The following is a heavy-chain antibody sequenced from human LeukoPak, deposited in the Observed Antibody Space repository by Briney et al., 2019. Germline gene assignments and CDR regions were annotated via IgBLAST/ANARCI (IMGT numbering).Heavy chain of an antibody. J-gene: IGHJ4*02. Sequence: GGSLRLSCAASGFTVSSNYKSWVRQAPGKGLEWVTSIIGSGGSTYYADSVKGRFTISRDNSKNTLYLQMSSLRAEDTAVYYCAAFDFDYWGQGTLVTVSS. CDR3: AAFDFDY. D-gene: IGHD2/OR15-2a*01. CDR1: GFTVSSNY. V-gene: IGHV3-23*01. CDR2: IIGSGGST.